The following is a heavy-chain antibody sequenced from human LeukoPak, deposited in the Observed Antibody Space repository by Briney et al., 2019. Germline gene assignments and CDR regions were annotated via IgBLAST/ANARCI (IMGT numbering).Heavy chain of an antibody. CDR1: GFTFSSYG. CDR3: AKVGVGAIILSN. V-gene: IGHV3-30*18. J-gene: IGHJ4*02. D-gene: IGHD1-26*01. CDR2: ISYDGSNK. Sequence: GGSLRLSCAASGFTFSSYGMHWVRQAPGKGLEWVAVISYDGSNKYYADSVKGRFTISRDNSKNTLYLQMNSLRAEDTAVYYCAKVGVGAIILSNWGQGTLVTVSS.